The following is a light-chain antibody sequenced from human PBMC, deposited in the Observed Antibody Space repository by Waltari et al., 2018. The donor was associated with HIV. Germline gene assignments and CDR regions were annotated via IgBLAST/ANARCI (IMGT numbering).Light chain of an antibody. Sequence: QSVLTQPPSASGTPGQWVTISCSGSSSNIGSNTVNWYQQLPGTAPKLLIYSNNQRPSGVPSRFSGSKSGTSASLAISGLQSEDEADYYCAAWDDSLNGPVFGGGTKLTVL. CDR1: SSNIGSNT. J-gene: IGLJ2*01. V-gene: IGLV1-44*01. CDR3: AAWDDSLNGPV. CDR2: SNN.